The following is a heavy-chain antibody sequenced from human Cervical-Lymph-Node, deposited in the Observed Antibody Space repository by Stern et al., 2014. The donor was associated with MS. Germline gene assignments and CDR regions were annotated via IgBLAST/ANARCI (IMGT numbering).Heavy chain of an antibody. D-gene: IGHD6-19*01. J-gene: IGHJ6*02. V-gene: IGHV4-61*02. CDR1: GASITGGGSF. Sequence: QLQLQESGPGLVKPSQTLSLTCTVSGASITGGGSFWSWIRQPAGKRLEWIGRIYTSGSTDYTPSLKSRVTISVDAFKNQFSLKLTSVTAADTAVYYCARDSAAGSSIRDYYFGLDVWGQGTTVTVSS. CDR2: IYTSGST. CDR3: ARDSAAGSSIRDYYFGLDV.